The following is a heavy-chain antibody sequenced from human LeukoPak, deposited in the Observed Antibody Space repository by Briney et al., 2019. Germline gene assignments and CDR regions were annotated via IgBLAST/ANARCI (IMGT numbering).Heavy chain of an antibody. CDR2: ISAYNGNT. J-gene: IGHJ4*02. CDR3: ARVVPSTAAGFNYFDY. CDR1: GYTFTSYD. D-gene: IGHD6-13*01. V-gene: IGHV1-18*01. Sequence: ASVKVSCKASGYTFTSYDINWVRQATGQGLEWMGWISAYNGNTNYAQKLQGRVTMTTDTSTSTAYMELRSLRSDDTAVYYCARVVPSTAAGFNYFDYWGQGTLVTVSS.